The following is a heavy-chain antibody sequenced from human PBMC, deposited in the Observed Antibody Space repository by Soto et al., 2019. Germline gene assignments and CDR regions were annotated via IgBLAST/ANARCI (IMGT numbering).Heavy chain of an antibody. CDR3: VRDLDGSGSYYTDY. CDR2: ISVYNGNT. V-gene: IGHV1-18*04. CDR1: GYTFLNYG. J-gene: IGHJ4*02. Sequence: GASVKVSCKASGYTFLNYGISCVRQAPGQGLEWMGWISVYNGNTNYAQKVQGRVTMTTDISTNTAYMELRSLRSDDTAVYYCVRDLDGSGSYYTDYWGLGTLVTVSS. D-gene: IGHD3-10*01.